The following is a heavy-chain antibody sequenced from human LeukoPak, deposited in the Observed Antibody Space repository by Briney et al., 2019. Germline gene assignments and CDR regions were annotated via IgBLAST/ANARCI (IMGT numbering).Heavy chain of an antibody. V-gene: IGHV3-23*01. CDR1: GFTFSSYA. CDR3: AKNISYYFDY. CDR2: ISGSGGSR. Sequence: GGSLRLSCAASGFTFSSYAMNWLRQAPGKGLEWVSDISGSGGSRYYADSVKGRFTISRDNSKNTLYLQMNSLRAEDTAVYYCAKNISYYFDYWGQGTLVTVSS. J-gene: IGHJ4*02. D-gene: IGHD2/OR15-2a*01.